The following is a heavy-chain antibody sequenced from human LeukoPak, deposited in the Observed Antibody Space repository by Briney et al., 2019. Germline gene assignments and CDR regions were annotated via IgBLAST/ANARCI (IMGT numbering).Heavy chain of an antibody. J-gene: IGHJ3*02. D-gene: IGHD1-26*01. Sequence: SETLSLTCTVSGGSISSYYWSWIRQPPGKGLEWIGYIYYSGSTNYNPSLKSRVTISVDTSKNQFSLKLSSVTAADTAVYYCARGGRDSGWYVDIVGATVTDAFDIWGQGTMVTVSS. CDR1: GGSISSYY. V-gene: IGHV4-59*01. CDR3: ARGGRDSGWYVDIVGATVTDAFDI. CDR2: IYYSGST.